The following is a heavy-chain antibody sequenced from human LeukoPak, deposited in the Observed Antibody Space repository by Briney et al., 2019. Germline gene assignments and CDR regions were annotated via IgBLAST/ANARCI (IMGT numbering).Heavy chain of an antibody. CDR3: ARGYTAVAAPWYFDY. CDR1: GFTFSSYS. D-gene: IGHD6-19*01. CDR2: ITSSSSYI. J-gene: IGHJ4*02. Sequence: GGSLRLSCAASGFTFSSYSMNWVRQAPGKGLEWVSSITSSSSYIYYADSVKGRFTISRDNAKNSLYLQMNSLRAEDTAVYYCARGYTAVAAPWYFDYWGQGTLVTVSS. V-gene: IGHV3-21*01.